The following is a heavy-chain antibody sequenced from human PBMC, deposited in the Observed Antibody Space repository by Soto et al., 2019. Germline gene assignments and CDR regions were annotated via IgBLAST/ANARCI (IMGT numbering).Heavy chain of an antibody. CDR1: GFSFSSYT. CDR2: ISGSGGAT. J-gene: IGHJ4*02. Sequence: GSLRLSCAASGFSFSSYTMSWVRQAPGKTLEWVSTISGSGGATYYADSVKGRFTISRDNSKNTLYLQVNSLRAEDTAVYYCAKAHIGAMAPFDSWGQGXLVTVYS. D-gene: IGHD2-8*01. CDR3: AKAHIGAMAPFDS. V-gene: IGHV3-23*01.